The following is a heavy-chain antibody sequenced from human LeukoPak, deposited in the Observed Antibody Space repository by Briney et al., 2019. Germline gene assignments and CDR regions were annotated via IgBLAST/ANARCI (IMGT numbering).Heavy chain of an antibody. Sequence: GGSLRLSCAASGFTFSSYAMHWVRQAPGKGLEWVAVISYDGSNKYYADSVKGRFTISRDNSKNTLYLQMNSLRAEDTAVYYCARGGDVLRYFDWSPPYYFDYWGQGTLVTVSS. J-gene: IGHJ4*02. CDR3: ARGGDVLRYFDWSPPYYFDY. CDR1: GFTFSSYA. D-gene: IGHD3-9*01. CDR2: ISYDGSNK. V-gene: IGHV3-30-3*01.